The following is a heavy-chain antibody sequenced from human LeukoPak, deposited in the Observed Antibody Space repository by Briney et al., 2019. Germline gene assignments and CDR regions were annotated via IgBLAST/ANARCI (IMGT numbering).Heavy chain of an antibody. D-gene: IGHD2-8*01. CDR3: AKDRCSNGIGCFYYYMDV. CDR1: GFTFSGSA. CDR2: ISGSGGST. V-gene: IGHV3-23*01. J-gene: IGHJ6*03. Sequence: PGGSLRLSCAASGFTFSGSAMHWVRQAPGKGLEWVSAISGSGGSTYYADSVKGRFTISRDNSKNTLYLQMNSLRAEDTAVYYCAKDRCSNGIGCFYYYMDVWGKGTTVTISS.